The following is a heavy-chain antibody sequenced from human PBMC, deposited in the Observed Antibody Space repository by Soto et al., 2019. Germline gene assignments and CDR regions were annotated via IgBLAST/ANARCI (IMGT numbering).Heavy chain of an antibody. Sequence: SETLSLTCTVSGGSISSSSYYWGWIRQPPGKGLEWIGSIYYSGSTYYNPSLKSRVTISVDTSKNQFSLKPSSVTAADTAVYYCARGGMDYMDVWGKGTTVTVSS. V-gene: IGHV4-39*01. CDR3: ARGGMDYMDV. J-gene: IGHJ6*03. CDR2: IYYSGST. CDR1: GGSISSSSYY.